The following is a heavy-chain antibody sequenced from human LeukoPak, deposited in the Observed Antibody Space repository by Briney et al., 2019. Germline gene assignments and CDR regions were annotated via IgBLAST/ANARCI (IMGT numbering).Heavy chain of an antibody. Sequence: GGSLGLSCAASGFTFSSYWMHWVRQAPGKGLVWVSRINSEGSSINYADSVKGRFTISRDNAKNTLYLQMNSLRAEDTAVYYCARSGGAAIPYGWDVWGQGTTVTVSS. CDR1: GFTFSSYW. J-gene: IGHJ6*02. CDR3: ARSGGAAIPYGWDV. V-gene: IGHV3-74*01. CDR2: INSEGSSI. D-gene: IGHD3-10*01.